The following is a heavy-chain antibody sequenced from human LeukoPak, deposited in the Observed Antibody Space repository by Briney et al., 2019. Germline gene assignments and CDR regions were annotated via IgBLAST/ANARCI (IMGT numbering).Heavy chain of an antibody. D-gene: IGHD5-24*01. Sequence: GESLMISCKASGYRFADYWIAWVRQVPGQGLEWMGIIHPDDSDTRYSPSFLGQVTISADKSIGTAYLQWSSLKASDTAMYYCARPVEMATSPFDYWGQGTLVTVSS. CDR2: IHPDDSDT. CDR3: ARPVEMATSPFDY. J-gene: IGHJ4*02. V-gene: IGHV5-51*01. CDR1: GYRFADYW.